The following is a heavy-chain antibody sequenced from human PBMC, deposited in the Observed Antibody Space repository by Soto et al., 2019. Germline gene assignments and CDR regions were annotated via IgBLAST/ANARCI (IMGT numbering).Heavy chain of an antibody. CDR3: ARKPDVATAKVGGGYVFDV. CDR2: IYHSGSP. J-gene: IGHJ3*01. V-gene: IGHV4-4*02. CDR1: SGSIFTTNW. D-gene: IGHD3-16*01. Sequence: QVQLQESGPGLVKPSGTLSLTCAASSGSIFTTNWWSWVRQSPGRGLQWIGDIYHSGSPKYNPSLKSRVSTAIDKSKDRFFLNLTTVTAADTAVYYGARKPDVATAKVGGGYVFDVWGQGTMVTVSS.